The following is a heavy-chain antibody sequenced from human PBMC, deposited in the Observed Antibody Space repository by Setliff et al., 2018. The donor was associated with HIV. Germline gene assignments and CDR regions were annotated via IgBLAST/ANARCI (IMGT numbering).Heavy chain of an antibody. V-gene: IGHV1-46*01. J-gene: IGHJ5*01. CDR3: ARGAGSFLKSSIYFDS. D-gene: IGHD6-6*01. Sequence: ASVKVSCKASGYTFTSHYIHWVRQAPGQGLEWMGIINPNGGSTTYAQKFQGRVTMTRDTSTSTVYMELSSLRSEGTAMYYCARGAGSFLKSSIYFDSWGQGTLVTVSS. CDR2: INPNGGST. CDR1: GYTFTSHY.